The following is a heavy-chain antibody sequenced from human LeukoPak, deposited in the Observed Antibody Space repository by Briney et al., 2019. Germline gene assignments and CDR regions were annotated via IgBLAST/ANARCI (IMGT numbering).Heavy chain of an antibody. CDR2: IYNSGST. D-gene: IGHD6-13*01. J-gene: IGHJ4*02. V-gene: IGHV4-4*09. Sequence: SETLSLTCTVSGGSIRSYYWSWIRQPPGKGLEWIGYIYNSGSTNYNPSLKSRVTISVDTSKNQFSLRLSSVTAADTAVYYCAIFPVGIAAAGTLYWGQGTLVTVSS. CDR3: AIFPVGIAAAGTLY. CDR1: GGSIRSYY.